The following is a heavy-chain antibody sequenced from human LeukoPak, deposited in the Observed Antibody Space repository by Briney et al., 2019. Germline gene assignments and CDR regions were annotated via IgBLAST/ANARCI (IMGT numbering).Heavy chain of an antibody. CDR3: ASERVRGVPLGYYYYYMDV. CDR2: INPSGGST. J-gene: IGHJ6*03. Sequence: GASAKVSCKASGYTFTSYYMHWVRQAPGQGLEWMGIINPSGGSTSYAQKFQGRVTMTRDMSTSTVYMELSSLRSEDTAVYYCASERVRGVPLGYYYYYMDVWGKGTTVTVSS. V-gene: IGHV1-46*01. CDR1: GYTFTSYY. D-gene: IGHD3-10*02.